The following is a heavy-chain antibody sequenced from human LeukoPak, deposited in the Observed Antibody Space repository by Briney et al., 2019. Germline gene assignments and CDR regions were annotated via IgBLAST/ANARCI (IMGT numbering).Heavy chain of an antibody. CDR2: ISAYNGNT. Sequence: ALVKVSCKASGYTLTSYSISWVRQAPGQGLEWMGWISAYNGNTDLAQKLQGRVTMTTDTSTSTAYMELRSLRSDDTAVYYCARGQYFDFWGQGALVTVSS. V-gene: IGHV1-18*01. CDR1: GYTLTSYS. J-gene: IGHJ4*02. CDR3: ARGQYFDF.